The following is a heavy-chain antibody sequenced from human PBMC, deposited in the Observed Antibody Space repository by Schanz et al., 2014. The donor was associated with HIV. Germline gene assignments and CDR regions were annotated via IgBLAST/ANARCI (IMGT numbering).Heavy chain of an antibody. D-gene: IGHD2-2*01. V-gene: IGHV3-73*02. J-gene: IGHJ4*02. CDR1: GFIFSASA. CDR3: TTDRRRADQQFDY. CDR2: MRSKANNYET. Sequence: DVQLEESGGDLVQPGGSLKLSCATSGFIFSASAIHWVRQASGKGPEWVGRMRSKANNYETVYATSVIGRFFISRDDSKNMAFLQMNSLKTEDTAVYYCTTDRRRADQQFDYWGQGTLVAVSS.